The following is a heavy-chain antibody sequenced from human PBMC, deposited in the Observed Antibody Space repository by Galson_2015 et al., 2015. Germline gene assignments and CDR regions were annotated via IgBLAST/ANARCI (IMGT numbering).Heavy chain of an antibody. CDR2: LSHTGSSI. D-gene: IGHD2-21*02. J-gene: IGHJ4*02. V-gene: IGHV3-23*01. CDR1: GFTFSSSA. CDR3: AKDRRAVVMSAIDY. Sequence: SLRLSCAASGFTFSSSAMNWVRQAPGKGLEWVSALSHTGSSIYYADSVKGRFTISGDNSKNTLYLHLNSLRADDTAVYYCAKDRRAVVMSAIDYWGQGTQVTVSS.